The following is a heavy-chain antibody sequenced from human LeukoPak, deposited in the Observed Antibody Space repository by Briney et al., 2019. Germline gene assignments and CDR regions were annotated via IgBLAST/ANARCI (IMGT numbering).Heavy chain of an antibody. V-gene: IGHV4-4*07. J-gene: IGHJ4*02. CDR1: GMSISSYY. CDR3: ASVTYTYYYGSGSFRFDY. Sequence: SETLSLTCSVSGMSISSYYWTWIRQPAGKGLEWIGRIFTSGSTSYNPSLTSRVTMSVDKSKNQFSLKLSSVTAADTAVYYCASVTYTYYYGSGSFRFDYWGQGTLVTVSS. D-gene: IGHD3-10*01. CDR2: IFTSGST.